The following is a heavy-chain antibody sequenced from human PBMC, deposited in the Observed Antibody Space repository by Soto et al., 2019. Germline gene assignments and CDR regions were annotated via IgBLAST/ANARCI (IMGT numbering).Heavy chain of an antibody. J-gene: IGHJ3*02. V-gene: IGHV3-53*01. Sequence: PGGSLRLSCAASGFIFSNYAMSWVRQAPGKGLEWVSVIYSGGSTYYADSVKGRFTISRDNSKNTLYLQMNSLRAEDTAVYYCARDLRITGTVGALDIWGQGTMVTVSS. CDR3: ARDLRITGTVGALDI. CDR2: IYSGGST. CDR1: GFIFSNYA. D-gene: IGHD1-20*01.